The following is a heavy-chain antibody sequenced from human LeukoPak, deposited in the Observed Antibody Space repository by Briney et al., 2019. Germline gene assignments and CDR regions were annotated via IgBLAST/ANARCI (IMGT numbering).Heavy chain of an antibody. CDR1: GYTFTAYY. D-gene: IGHD2-15*01. V-gene: IGHV1-2*02. CDR3: ARVKDIVVVVAARYYYYYGMDV. CDR2: INPNSGGT. Sequence: ASVKVSCKASGYTFTAYYMHWVRQSPGQGLEWMGWINPNSGGTNYAQKFQGRVTMTRDTSISTAYMELSRLRSDDTAVYYCARVKDIVVVVAARYYYYYGMDVWGQGTTVTVSS. J-gene: IGHJ6*02.